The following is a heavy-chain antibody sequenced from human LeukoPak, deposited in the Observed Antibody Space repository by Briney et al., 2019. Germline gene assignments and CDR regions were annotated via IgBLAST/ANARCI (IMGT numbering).Heavy chain of an antibody. V-gene: IGHV4-38-2*01. J-gene: IGHJ4*02. CDR1: GYSISSGYY. Sequence: SETLSLTCAVSGYSISSGYYWGWIRQPPGKGLEWIGSIYHSGSTYYNQSLKSRVTISVDTSKNQFSLKLSSVTAADTAVYYCARVGSSWPTDYWGQGTLVTVSS. CDR3: ARVGSSWPTDY. D-gene: IGHD6-13*01. CDR2: IYHSGST.